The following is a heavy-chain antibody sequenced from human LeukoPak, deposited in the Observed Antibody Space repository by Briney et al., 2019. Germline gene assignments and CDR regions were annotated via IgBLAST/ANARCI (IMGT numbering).Heavy chain of an antibody. J-gene: IGHJ4*02. CDR3: ARDATTVVTVPYYFDF. D-gene: IGHD4-23*01. Sequence: SETLSLTCAVCGGYFTGYHWNWIRQSPQRGLEWIGEVNHRGHPHYNPSLESRLTISVDTSKNQFSLTLKSVTAADTAVYYCARDATTVVTVPYYFDFWGQGTPVTVSS. V-gene: IGHV4-34*01. CDR2: VNHRGHP. CDR1: GGYFTGYH.